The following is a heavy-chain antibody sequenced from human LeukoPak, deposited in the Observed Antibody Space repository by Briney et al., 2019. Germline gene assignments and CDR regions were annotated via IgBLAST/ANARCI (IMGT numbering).Heavy chain of an antibody. CDR3: ARLPTITFFDY. V-gene: IGHV4-39*01. CDR2: IYYSVNT. Sequence: SETLSLTCTVSGGSTSSSSFYWGWIRQPPGRGLEWIGSIYYSVNTSYNPSLKSRVTISVDTSKNQFSLKLSSVTAADTAVYYCARLPTITFFDYWGQGTLVTVSS. CDR1: GGSTSSSSFY. J-gene: IGHJ4*02. D-gene: IGHD5-12*01.